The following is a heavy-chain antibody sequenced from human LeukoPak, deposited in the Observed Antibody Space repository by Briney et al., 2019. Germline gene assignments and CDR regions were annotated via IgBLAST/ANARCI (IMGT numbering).Heavy chain of an antibody. V-gene: IGHV3-33*01. CDR2: IWHDGSNK. CDR1: GFTFSSYG. D-gene: IGHD3-3*01. J-gene: IGHJ6*02. CDR3: ARDLTYYDFWSGYSKPYYYYGMDV. Sequence: PGGSLRLSCAASGFTFSSYGMHWVRQAPGKGLEWVAVIWHDGSNKYYADSVKGRFTISRDNSKNTLYLQMNSLRAEDTAVYYCARDLTYYDFWSGYSKPYYYYGMDVWGQGTTVTVSS.